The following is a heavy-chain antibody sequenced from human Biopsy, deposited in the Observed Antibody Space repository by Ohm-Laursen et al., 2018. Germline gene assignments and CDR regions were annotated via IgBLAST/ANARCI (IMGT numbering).Heavy chain of an antibody. CDR3: ARVGSGWAPFDK. J-gene: IGHJ4*02. Sequence: SQTLSLTWAVSGYSISSDYRWGWIRQAPGKTLEWLGNTFKDGNTPYNPPLRSRLIISIDTSKNQFSLMMTSGSGADTVVYFCARVGSGWAPFDKWGPGTLVTVSS. D-gene: IGHD6-19*01. CDR1: GYSISSDYR. CDR2: TFKDGNT. V-gene: IGHV4-38-2*01.